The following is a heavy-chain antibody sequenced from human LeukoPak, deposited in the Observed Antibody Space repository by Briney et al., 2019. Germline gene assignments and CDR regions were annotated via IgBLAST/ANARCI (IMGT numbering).Heavy chain of an antibody. D-gene: IGHD5-18*01. Sequence: SVKVSCKASGGTFSSYAISWVRQAPGQGLEWMGGIIPIFGTANYAQKFQGRVTITADESTSTAYMELSSLRSEDTAVYYCARLKDSYGYRRFDYWGQGTLVTVSS. CDR2: IIPIFGTA. J-gene: IGHJ4*02. V-gene: IGHV1-69*13. CDR1: GGTFSSYA. CDR3: ARLKDSYGYRRFDY.